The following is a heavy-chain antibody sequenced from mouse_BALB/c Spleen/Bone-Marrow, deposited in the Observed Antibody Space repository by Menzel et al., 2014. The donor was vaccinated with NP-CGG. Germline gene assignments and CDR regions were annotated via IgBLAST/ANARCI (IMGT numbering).Heavy chain of an antibody. CDR1: GYTFTSYT. CDR3: AREVRTGAWFAY. D-gene: IGHD4-1*01. CDR2: IVPSSGYT. V-gene: IGHV1-4*02. Sequence: VQLQQSGAELARPGASVKMSCKASGYTFTSYTIQWVKRRPGRGLEWVGYIVPSSGYTDYNQNFKDKTKLTADKSSSTAYKQLSSLTSADSAVDYCAREVRTGAWFAYWGRGTLGTVSA. J-gene: IGHJ3*01.